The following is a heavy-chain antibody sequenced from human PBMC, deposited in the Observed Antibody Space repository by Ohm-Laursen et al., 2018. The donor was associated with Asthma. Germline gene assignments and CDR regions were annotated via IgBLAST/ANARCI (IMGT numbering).Heavy chain of an antibody. CDR1: GYTFSSYG. CDR2: IGAYNGDT. J-gene: IGHJ4*02. V-gene: IGHV1-18*01. D-gene: IGHD4-17*01. CDR3: TRDIGYGDDTFDY. Sequence: ASVKVSCKSSGYTFSSYGISWVRQAPGQGLEWMGWIGAYNGDTSYAQRFQGRITLTTDTFTSTAYMELRSLRSDDTAVYYCTRDIGYGDDTFDYWGQGTLVTVSS.